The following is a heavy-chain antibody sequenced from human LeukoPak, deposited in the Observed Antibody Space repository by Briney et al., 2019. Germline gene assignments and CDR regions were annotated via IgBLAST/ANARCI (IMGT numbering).Heavy chain of an antibody. J-gene: IGHJ1*01. CDR3: ARALSGTDGLFQH. Sequence: PSQTLSLTCTASGGSISSGYYYWPWVRQHPGKGLEWIGCIYYSGSTYYNPSLKSRVSISIDASQSQFSLKLTSVTAADTAVYYCARALSGTDGLFQHWGQGTLVTVSS. CDR1: GGSISSGYYY. V-gene: IGHV4-31*03. D-gene: IGHD1-26*01. CDR2: IYYSGST.